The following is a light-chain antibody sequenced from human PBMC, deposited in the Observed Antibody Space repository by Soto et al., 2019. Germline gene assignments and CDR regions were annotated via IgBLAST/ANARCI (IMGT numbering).Light chain of an antibody. J-gene: IGLJ1*01. CDR3: SSYAGSSNV. Sequence: QSALTQPRSVSGSPGQSVTISCTGTSNTIGDYNYVSWYQQHPGKAPKLMIYEVNKRPSGVPDRFSGSKSGNTASLTVSGLQAEDEADYYCSSYAGSSNVFGTGTKLTVL. V-gene: IGLV2-8*01. CDR2: EVN. CDR1: SNTIGDYNY.